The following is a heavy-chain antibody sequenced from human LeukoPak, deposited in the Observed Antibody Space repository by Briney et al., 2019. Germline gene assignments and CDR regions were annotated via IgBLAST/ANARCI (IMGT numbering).Heavy chain of an antibody. CDR2: ISYDGSNK. V-gene: IGHV3-30*04. J-gene: IGHJ4*02. CDR1: GFTFSSYD. CDR3: ARDRVRGVTQTLDY. D-gene: IGHD3-10*01. Sequence: PGGSLRLSCAASGFTFSSYDMHWVRQAPGKGLEWVAVISYDGSNKYYADSVKGRFTISRDNSKNTLYLQMNSLRAEDTAVYYCARDRVRGVTQTLDYWGQGTLVTVSS.